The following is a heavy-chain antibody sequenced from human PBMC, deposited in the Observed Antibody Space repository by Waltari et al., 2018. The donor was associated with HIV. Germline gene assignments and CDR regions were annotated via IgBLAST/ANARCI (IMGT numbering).Heavy chain of an antibody. Sequence: QMSGEGLEWMGIIYPFDSDTRYNPSFEGQITISVDKSLATAYLEWSNLNASDAAIYYCARLFYYDTTGYINNAFDIWGQGTVVTVS. V-gene: IGHV5-51*01. D-gene: IGHD3-22*01. CDR2: IYPFDSDT. CDR3: ARLFYYDTTGYINNAFDI. J-gene: IGHJ3*02.